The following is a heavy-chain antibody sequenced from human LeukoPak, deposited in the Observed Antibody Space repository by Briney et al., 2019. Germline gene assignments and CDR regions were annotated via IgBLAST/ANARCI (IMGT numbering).Heavy chain of an antibody. CDR3: ARVCSGGSCYYYYGMDV. CDR1: GYTFTSYA. Sequence: ASVKVPCKASGYTFTSYAMHWVRQAPGQRLEWMGWINAGNGNTKYSQKFQGRVTITRDTSASTAYMELSSLRSEDTAVYYCARVCSGGSCYYYYGMDVWGKGTTVTVSS. D-gene: IGHD2-15*01. V-gene: IGHV1-3*01. J-gene: IGHJ6*04. CDR2: INAGNGNT.